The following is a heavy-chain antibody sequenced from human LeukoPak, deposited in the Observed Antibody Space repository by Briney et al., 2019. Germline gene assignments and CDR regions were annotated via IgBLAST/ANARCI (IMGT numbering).Heavy chain of an antibody. CDR2: IKSTGDTT. Sequence: GASVKVSCKTSGYTFTSYDMHWVRQAPGQGLEWVAIIKSTGDTTVYAQKFQGRVTVTRDTSTSTVYMDLSSLSSEDTAVYYCVREDAHTYYFDFWGPGTLVTVSS. J-gene: IGHJ4*02. V-gene: IGHV1-46*01. D-gene: IGHD2-2*01. CDR1: GYTFTSYD. CDR3: VREDAHTYYFDF.